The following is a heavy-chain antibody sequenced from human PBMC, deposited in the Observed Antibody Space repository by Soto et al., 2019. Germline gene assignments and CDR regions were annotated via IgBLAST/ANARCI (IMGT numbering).Heavy chain of an antibody. CDR2: ISGSGGST. CDR1: GFTFSSYA. V-gene: IGHV3-23*01. Sequence: EGSLRLSCAASGFTFSSYAMSWVRQAPGKGLEWVSAISGSGGSTYYADSVKGRFTISRDNSKNTLYLQMNSLRAEDTAVYYCAKDQPGGYSYGSFDYWGQGTLVTVSS. J-gene: IGHJ4*02. D-gene: IGHD5-18*01. CDR3: AKDQPGGYSYGSFDY.